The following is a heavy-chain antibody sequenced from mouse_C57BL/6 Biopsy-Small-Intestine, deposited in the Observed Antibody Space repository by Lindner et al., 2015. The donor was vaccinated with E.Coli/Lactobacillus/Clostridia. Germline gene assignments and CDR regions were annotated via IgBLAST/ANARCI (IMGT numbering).Heavy chain of an antibody. Sequence: VQLQESGGGLVKPGGSLKLSCAASGFTFSSYAMSWVRQTPEKRLEWVATISDGGSYTYYPDNVKGRFTISRDNAKNNLYLQMSHLKSEDTAMYYCARGGTAYWGQGTLVTVSA. J-gene: IGHJ3*01. CDR1: GFTFSSYA. V-gene: IGHV5-4*01. D-gene: IGHD3-3*01. CDR2: ISDGGSYT. CDR3: ARGGTAY.